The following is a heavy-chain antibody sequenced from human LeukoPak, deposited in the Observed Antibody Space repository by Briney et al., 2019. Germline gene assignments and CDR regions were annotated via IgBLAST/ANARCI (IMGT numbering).Heavy chain of an antibody. Sequence: PSETLSLTCTVSGGSISSYYWSRIRQPAGKGLEWIGRIYTSGSTNYNPSLKSRVTMSVDTSKNQFSLKLSSVTAADTAVYYCARDKRFRGVIYQDWFDPWGQGTLVTVSS. CDR3: ARDKRFRGVIYQDWFDP. D-gene: IGHD3-10*01. CDR1: GGSISSYY. J-gene: IGHJ5*02. V-gene: IGHV4-4*07. CDR2: IYTSGST.